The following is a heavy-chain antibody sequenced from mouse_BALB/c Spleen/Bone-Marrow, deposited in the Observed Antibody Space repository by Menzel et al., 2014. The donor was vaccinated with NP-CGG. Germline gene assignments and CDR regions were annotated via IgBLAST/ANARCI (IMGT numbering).Heavy chain of an antibody. V-gene: IGHV1S29*02. Sequence: DVKLQESGPELVKSGTSVKISCKASGYTFTDYNMHCVKQSHGKSLEWIGYIYPFNGGTDYNQKFKSKATMTVDKSSSTEYMELRNLSSEDSAVYYCARSSYFDYWGQGPTLTVSS. D-gene: IGHD1-1*01. CDR3: ARSSYFDY. CDR2: IYPFNGGT. CDR1: GYTFTDYN. J-gene: IGHJ2*01.